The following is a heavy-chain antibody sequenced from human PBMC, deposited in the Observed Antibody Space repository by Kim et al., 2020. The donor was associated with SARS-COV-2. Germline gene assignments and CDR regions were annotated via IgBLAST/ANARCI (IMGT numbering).Heavy chain of an antibody. CDR2: ISSSGSTI. J-gene: IGHJ6*02. CDR3: ARGGAWFTMIVVGYYGMDV. V-gene: IGHV3-48*03. Sequence: GGSLRLSCAASGFTFSSYEMNWVRQAPGKGLEWVSYISSSGSTIYYADSVQGRFTISRDNAKNSLYLQMNSLRAEDTAVYYCARGGAWFTMIVVGYYGMDVWGQGTTVTVSS. D-gene: IGHD3-22*01. CDR1: GFTFSSYE.